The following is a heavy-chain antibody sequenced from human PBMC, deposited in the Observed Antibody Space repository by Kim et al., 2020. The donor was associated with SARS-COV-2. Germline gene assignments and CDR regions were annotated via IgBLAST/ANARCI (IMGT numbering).Heavy chain of an antibody. J-gene: IGHJ4*02. CDR1: GGSFSGYY. D-gene: IGHD3-9*01. CDR2: INHSGST. Sequence: SETLSLTCAVYGGSFSGYYWSWIRQPPGKGLEWIGEINHSGSTNYNPSLKSRVTISVDTSKNQFSLKLSSVTAADTAVYYCARGAVLRYFDWQPRGGYFDYWGQGTLVTVSS. V-gene: IGHV4-34*01. CDR3: ARGAVLRYFDWQPRGGYFDY.